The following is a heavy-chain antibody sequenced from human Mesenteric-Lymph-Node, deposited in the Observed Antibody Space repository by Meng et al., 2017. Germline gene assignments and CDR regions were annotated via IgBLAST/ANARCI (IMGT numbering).Heavy chain of an antibody. CDR3: ARQWLGAFDI. D-gene: IGHD6-19*01. CDR1: GFTFSSYA. J-gene: IGHJ3*02. CDR2: IYYDGSNS. Sequence: GGSLRLSCVASGFTFSSYAMHWVRQAPGKGLEWVAVIYYDGSNSYYGDSVKGRFTISRDNSKNTLHLQMNSLRAEDTAVYYCARQWLGAFDIWGQGTMVTVSS. V-gene: IGHV3-33*01.